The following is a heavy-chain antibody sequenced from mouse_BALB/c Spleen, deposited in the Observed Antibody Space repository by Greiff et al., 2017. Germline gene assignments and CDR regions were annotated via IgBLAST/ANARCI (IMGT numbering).Heavy chain of an antibody. CDR3: ARVGTYGYDEGFDY. CDR2: ISSGSSTI. CDR1: GFTFSSFG. D-gene: IGHD2-2*01. J-gene: IGHJ2*01. Sequence: EVQLVESGGGLVQPGGSRKLSCAASGFTFSSFGMHWVRQAPEKGLEWVAYISSGSSTIYYADTVKGRFTISRDNPKNTLFLQMTSLRSEDTAMYYCARVGTYGYDEGFDYWGQGTTLTVSS. V-gene: IGHV5-17*02.